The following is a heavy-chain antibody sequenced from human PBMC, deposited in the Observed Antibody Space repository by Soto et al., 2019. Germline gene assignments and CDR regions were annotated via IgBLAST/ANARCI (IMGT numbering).Heavy chain of an antibody. Sequence: HQPPGKGLEWIGYIYYSGSTYYNPSLKSRVTISVDTSKNQFSLKLSSVTAADTAVYYCARDHGGDYHQATWFDPSGQGTLVTVSS. V-gene: IGHV4-31*02. D-gene: IGHD4-17*01. CDR2: IYYSGST. J-gene: IGHJ5*02. CDR3: ARDHGGDYHQATWFDP.